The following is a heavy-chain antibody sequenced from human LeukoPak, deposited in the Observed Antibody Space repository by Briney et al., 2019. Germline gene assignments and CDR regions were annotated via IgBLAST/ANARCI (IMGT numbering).Heavy chain of an antibody. CDR2: ISSSGSTI. V-gene: IGHV3-48*03. CDR3: AKDRRDGSSHGAFDI. Sequence: GGSLRLSCAASGFTFSSYEMNWVRQAPGKGLEWVSYISSSGSTIYYADSVKGRFTISRDNSKNTLYLQMNSLRAEDTAVYYCAKDRRDGSSHGAFDIWGQGTMVTVSS. D-gene: IGHD5-24*01. J-gene: IGHJ3*02. CDR1: GFTFSSYE.